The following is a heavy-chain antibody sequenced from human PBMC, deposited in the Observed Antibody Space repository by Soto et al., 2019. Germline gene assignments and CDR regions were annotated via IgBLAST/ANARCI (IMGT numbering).Heavy chain of an antibody. Sequence: SGPTLVNPTQTLTLTCTFSGFSLSTDDVGVGWMRQPPGKALDWLAVIYWDDDKRYSPSLKSRLTITKDTSKNQVLLTMTNMDPVDTATYFCARSKYSISSFDYWGQGALVTV. CDR1: GFSLSTDDVG. CDR3: ARSKYSISSFDY. CDR2: IYWDDDK. J-gene: IGHJ4*02. D-gene: IGHD6-6*01. V-gene: IGHV2-5*02.